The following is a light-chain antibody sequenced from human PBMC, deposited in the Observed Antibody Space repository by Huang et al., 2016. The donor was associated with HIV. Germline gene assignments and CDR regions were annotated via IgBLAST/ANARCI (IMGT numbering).Light chain of an antibody. V-gene: IGKV1-39*01. CDR3: QQTSTAPMYT. CDR1: QSIRNY. J-gene: IGKJ2*01. CDR2: GAS. Sequence: DIQMTQSPSSLSASVGDRVTITCRASQSIRNYLNWYQQRPGKAPNLLIFGASSLQSGVPSRFNGSGSGTVFTLTINSLQPEDFATYYCQQTSTAPMYTFGQGTELEIK.